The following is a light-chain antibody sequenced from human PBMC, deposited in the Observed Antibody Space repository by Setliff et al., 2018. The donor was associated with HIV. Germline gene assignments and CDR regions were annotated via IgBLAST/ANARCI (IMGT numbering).Light chain of an antibody. J-gene: IGLJ1*01. V-gene: IGLV2-23*01. CDR2: EGT. CDR1: SSDVGSYNL. CDR3: CSYAGTTTFV. Sequence: QSALTQPASVSGSPGQSITISCTGISSDVGSYNLVSWYQQHPGNAPKLMIYEGTKRPSGVSNRISGSKSGNTASLTISGLQAADEADYYCCSYAGTTTFVFGTGTKVTVL.